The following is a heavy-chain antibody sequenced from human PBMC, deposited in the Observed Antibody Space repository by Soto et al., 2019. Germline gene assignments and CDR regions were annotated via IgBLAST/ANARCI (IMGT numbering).Heavy chain of an antibody. CDR2: INAGNGNT. J-gene: IGHJ3*02. D-gene: IGHD3-10*01. CDR1: GGTFSSYT. Sequence: ASVKVSCKASGGTFSSYTISWVRQAPGQRLEWMGWINAGNGNTKYSQKFQGRVTITRDTSASTAYMELSSLRSEDTAVYYCARDKFSGTPGSPSIWGQGTMVTVSS. V-gene: IGHV1-3*01. CDR3: ARDKFSGTPGSPSI.